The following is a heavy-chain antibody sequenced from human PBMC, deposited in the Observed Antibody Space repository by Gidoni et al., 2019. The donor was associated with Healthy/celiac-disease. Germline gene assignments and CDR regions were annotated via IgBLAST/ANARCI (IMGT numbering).Heavy chain of an antibody. CDR2: ISYDGSNK. CDR1: GFPFSSYA. Sequence: QVQLVESGGGVVQPGRSLRLSCAASGFPFSSYAIHWVRQAPGKGLGWVAVISYDGSNKYYADSVKGRFTISRDNSKNTLYLQMNSLRAEDTAVYYCAREGGHQVLGFLEWFPLDYWGQGTLVTVSS. D-gene: IGHD3-3*01. CDR3: AREGGHQVLGFLEWFPLDY. J-gene: IGHJ4*02. V-gene: IGHV3-30-3*01.